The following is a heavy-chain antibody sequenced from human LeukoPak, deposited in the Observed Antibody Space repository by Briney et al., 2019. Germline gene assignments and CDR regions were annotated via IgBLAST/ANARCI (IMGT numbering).Heavy chain of an antibody. J-gene: IGHJ3*02. V-gene: IGHV4-59*01. CDR1: GGSISSYY. CDR3: ARPSRSVSTAGAFDI. CDR2: IYYSGST. Sequence: SETLSLTCTVSGGSISSYYWSWIRQPPGKGLEWIGYIYYSGSTNYNPSLKSRVTISEDTSKNQFSLKLSSVTAADTAVYYCARPSRSVSTAGAFDIWGQGTMVTVSS. D-gene: IGHD5/OR15-5a*01.